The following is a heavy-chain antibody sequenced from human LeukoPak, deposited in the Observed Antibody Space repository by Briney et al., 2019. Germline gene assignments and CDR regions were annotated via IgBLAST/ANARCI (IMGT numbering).Heavy chain of an antibody. CDR2: INPNSGGT. J-gene: IGHJ5*02. Sequence: ASVKVSCKASGYTFTGYYIHWVRQAPGQGLEWMGWINPNSGGTNYAQKFQGRVTMTRDTSISTAYMELSRPRSDDTAVYYCALYSYGFFDPWGQGTLVTVSS. CDR3: ALYSYGFFDP. D-gene: IGHD5-18*01. CDR1: GYTFTGYY. V-gene: IGHV1-2*02.